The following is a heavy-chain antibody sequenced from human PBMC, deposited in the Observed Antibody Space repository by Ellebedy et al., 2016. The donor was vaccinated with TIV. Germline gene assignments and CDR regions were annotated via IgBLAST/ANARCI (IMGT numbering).Heavy chain of an antibody. J-gene: IGHJ3*02. CDR3: ATAYGDYVHDAFDI. D-gene: IGHD4-17*01. CDR1: GYSLSELS. V-gene: IGHV1-24*01. Sequence: AASVKVSCKVSGYSLSELSMHWVRQAPGRGLEWMGGFDPEDGETIYAQKFQGRVTMTEDTSTDTAYMELSSPRSEDTAVYYCATAYGDYVHDAFDIWGQGTMVTVSS. CDR2: FDPEDGET.